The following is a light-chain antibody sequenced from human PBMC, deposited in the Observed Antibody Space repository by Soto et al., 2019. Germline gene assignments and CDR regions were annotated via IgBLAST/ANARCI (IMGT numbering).Light chain of an antibody. J-gene: IGLJ1*01. CDR3: QSYDSSLSGLYV. CDR1: SSDVGGYNY. V-gene: IGLV2-11*01. Sequence: QSVLTQPRSVSGSPGQSVTISCTGTSSDVGGYNYVSWYQQHPGKAPKLIFADTKRPSGVPDRFSGSKSGTSASLAITGLQAEDEADYYCQSYDSSLSGLYVFGTGTKVTVL. CDR2: ADT.